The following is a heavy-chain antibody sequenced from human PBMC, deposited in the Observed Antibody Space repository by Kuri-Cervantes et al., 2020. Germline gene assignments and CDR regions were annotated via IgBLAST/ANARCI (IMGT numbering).Heavy chain of an antibody. V-gene: IGHV5-51*01. CDR3: ARRAMTTEEDY. CDR2: IYPGDSDT. D-gene: IGHD4-17*01. Sequence: GGSLRLSCKGSGYSFTSYWIGWVRQMLGKGLEWMGIIYPGDSDTRYSPSFQGQVTISADKSISTAYLQWSSLKASDTAMYYCARRAMTTEEDYWGQGTLVTVSS. CDR1: GYSFTSYW. J-gene: IGHJ4*02.